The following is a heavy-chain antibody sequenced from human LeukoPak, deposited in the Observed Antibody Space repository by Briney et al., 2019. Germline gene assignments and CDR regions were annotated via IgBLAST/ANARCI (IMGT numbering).Heavy chain of an antibody. CDR1: GYSFTNYG. D-gene: IGHD2-15*01. Sequence: ASVKVSCKASGYSFTNYGISWVRQAPGQGLEWMGWINAGNGNTKYSQKFQGRVTITRDTSASTAYMELSSLRSEDTAVYYCARSDASLPTPDHWGQGTLVTVSS. CDR2: INAGNGNT. V-gene: IGHV1-3*01. J-gene: IGHJ4*02. CDR3: ARSDASLPTPDH.